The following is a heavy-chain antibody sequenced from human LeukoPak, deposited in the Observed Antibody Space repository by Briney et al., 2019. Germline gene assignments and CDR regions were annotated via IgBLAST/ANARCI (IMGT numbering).Heavy chain of an antibody. CDR1: GFTLSMYA. Sequence: GGSLRLSCAASGFTLSMYAMSWVRQAPGKGLEWVSSISGSSSYIYYADSMKGRFTISRHNAKNSLYLQMNNLSAEDTAIYYCARADSNIAARRVGFDSWGQGTLVTVSS. V-gene: IGHV3-21*06. CDR3: ARADSNIAARRVGFDS. D-gene: IGHD6-6*01. CDR2: ISGSSSYI. J-gene: IGHJ4*02.